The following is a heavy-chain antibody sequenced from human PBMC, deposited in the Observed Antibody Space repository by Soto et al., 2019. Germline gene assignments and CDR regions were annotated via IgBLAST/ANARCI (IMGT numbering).Heavy chain of an antibody. CDR2: ISGSGGST. Sequence: GGSLRLSCAASGFTFSSYAMNWVSQAPGKGLEWVSAISGSGGSTYYADSVKGRFTISRDNSKNTLYLQMNSLRAEDTAVYYCAKDSKPAAIHYYYYYDMDVWGKGTTVTVSS. D-gene: IGHD2-2*01. V-gene: IGHV3-23*01. J-gene: IGHJ6*03. CDR3: AKDSKPAAIHYYYYYDMDV. CDR1: GFTFSSYA.